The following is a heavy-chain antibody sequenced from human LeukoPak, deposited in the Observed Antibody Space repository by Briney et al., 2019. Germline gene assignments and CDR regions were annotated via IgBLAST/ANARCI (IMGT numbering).Heavy chain of an antibody. CDR1: GGSISSGSYY. CDR2: IYTSGST. Sequence: PSETLSLTCTVSGGSISSGSYYWSWIRQPAGKGLEWIGRIYTSGSTNYNPSLKSRVTISVDTSKSQFSLKLSSVTAADTAVYYCARESMVRGGKQNWFDPWGQGTLVTVSS. D-gene: IGHD3-10*01. CDR3: ARESMVRGGKQNWFDP. J-gene: IGHJ5*02. V-gene: IGHV4-61*02.